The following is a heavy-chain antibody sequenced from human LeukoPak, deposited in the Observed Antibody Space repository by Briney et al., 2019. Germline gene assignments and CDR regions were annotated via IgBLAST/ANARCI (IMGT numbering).Heavy chain of an antibody. CDR2: TYYRSKWYN. J-gene: IGHJ4*02. D-gene: IGHD6-13*01. CDR3: ARAMGLAAAGHRAFDF. CDR1: GDSASSNSVA. V-gene: IGHV6-1*01. Sequence: SQTPSLTCVISGDSASSNSVAWSWIRQSPSTGLKWLGSTYYRSKWYNDYAVSVRSRITIDPDTSKNQFSLQLNSVTPEDTAVYYCARAMGLAAAGHRAFDFWGQGTLVTVSS.